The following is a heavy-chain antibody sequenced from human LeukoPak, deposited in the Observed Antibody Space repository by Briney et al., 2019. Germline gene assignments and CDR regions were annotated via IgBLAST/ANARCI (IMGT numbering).Heavy chain of an antibody. Sequence: GGSLRLSCAAYGFTVSIHVVSWVSQAPGKGLEWVSGISGRGSTTYYAASVKERFTITRNNTTNTLYLQMNSLRAEDTAVHYCARQPDDFSGWNNGEDFFDYWGQGTLVTVSS. CDR2: ISGRGSTT. J-gene: IGHJ4*02. D-gene: IGHD6-19*01. CDR3: ARQPDDFSGWNNGEDFFDY. V-gene: IGHV3-23*01. CDR1: GFTVSIHV.